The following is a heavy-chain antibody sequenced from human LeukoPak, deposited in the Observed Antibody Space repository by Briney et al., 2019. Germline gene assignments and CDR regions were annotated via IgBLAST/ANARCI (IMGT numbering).Heavy chain of an antibody. CDR3: AKDRYYYDSSGYNDY. Sequence: SLRLPCAASGFTFDVFAMHWVRQARGKGLEWVAGIGWISGGVRYADCVKGRFNISRDNAKNSLYLQMNRLRAEDTALYYCAKDRYYYDSSGYNDYWGQGTLVTVSS. CDR2: IGWISGGV. CDR1: GFTFDVFA. J-gene: IGHJ4*02. V-gene: IGHV3-9*01. D-gene: IGHD3-22*01.